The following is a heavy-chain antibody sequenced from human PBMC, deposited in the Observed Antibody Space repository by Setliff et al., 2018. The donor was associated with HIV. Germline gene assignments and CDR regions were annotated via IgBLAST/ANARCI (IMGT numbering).Heavy chain of an antibody. CDR3: GGNGYYSIDY. J-gene: IGHJ4*02. Sequence: SETLSLTCAVSGGSISSSNWWSWVRQPPGKGLEWIGEIYHSGSTNYNPSLQSRVTISVDKSKSQFSLKLNSVTAADTAGYYCGGNGYYSIDYWGQGTLVTVSS. D-gene: IGHD3-22*01. CDR2: IYHSGST. V-gene: IGHV4-4*02. CDR1: GGSISSSNW.